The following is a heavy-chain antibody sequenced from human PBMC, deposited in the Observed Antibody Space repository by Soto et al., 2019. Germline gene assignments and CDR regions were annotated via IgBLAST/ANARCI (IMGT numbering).Heavy chain of an antibody. CDR1: GFTFDDYA. D-gene: IGHD2-15*01. J-gene: IGHJ5*02. CDR2: ISGSGGST. Sequence: EVQLVESGGGLVQPGRSLRLSCAASGFTFDDYAMHWVRQAPGKGLEWVSAISGSGGSTYYADSVKGRFTISRDNSKNTLYLQMNSLRAEDTAVYYCAKDRYCSGGSCLSSWFDPWGQGTLVTVSS. CDR3: AKDRYCSGGSCLSSWFDP. V-gene: IGHV3-23*04.